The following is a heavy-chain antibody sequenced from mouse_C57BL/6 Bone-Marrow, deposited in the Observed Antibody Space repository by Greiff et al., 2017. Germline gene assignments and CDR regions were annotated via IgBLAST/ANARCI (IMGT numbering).Heavy chain of an antibody. CDR3: VRQTLLDAMDY. D-gene: IGHD2-1*01. CDR2: IRSKSNNYAT. V-gene: IGHV10-1*01. Sequence: EVQLVESGGGLVQPKGSLKLSCAASGFSFNTYAMNWVRQAPGKGLEWVARIRSKSNNYATYYADSVKDRFTISRDDSESMLYLQMNNLKTEDTAMYYSVRQTLLDAMDYWGQGTSVTVSS. CDR1: GFSFNTYA. J-gene: IGHJ4*01.